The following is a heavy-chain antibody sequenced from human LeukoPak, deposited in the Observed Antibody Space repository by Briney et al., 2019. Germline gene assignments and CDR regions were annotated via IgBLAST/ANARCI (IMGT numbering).Heavy chain of an antibody. J-gene: IGHJ4*02. CDR3: AREGYYDSRRTFDY. D-gene: IGHD3-22*01. CDR1: GGSIGSYY. Sequence: SETLSLTCTVSGGSIGSYYWSWIRQPAGKGLEWIGRIYTSGSTNYNPSLKSRVTMSVDTSKDQFSLKLSSVTAADTAVYYCAREGYYDSRRTFDYWGQGTLVTVSS. CDR2: IYTSGST. V-gene: IGHV4-4*07.